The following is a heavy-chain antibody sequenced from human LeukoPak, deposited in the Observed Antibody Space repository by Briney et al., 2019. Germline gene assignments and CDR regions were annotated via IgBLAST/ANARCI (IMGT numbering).Heavy chain of an antibody. CDR1: GGSISSSGYY. CDR3: YSSGWYTFDY. V-gene: IGHV4-39*01. D-gene: IGHD6-19*01. J-gene: IGHJ4*02. CDR2: IYYSGST. Sequence: SETLSLTCTVSGGSISSSGYYWGWIRQPPGKGLEWIGSIYYSGSTYYNPSLKSRVTISVDTSKNQFSLKLSSVTAADTAVYYCYSSGWYTFDYWGQGTLVTVSS.